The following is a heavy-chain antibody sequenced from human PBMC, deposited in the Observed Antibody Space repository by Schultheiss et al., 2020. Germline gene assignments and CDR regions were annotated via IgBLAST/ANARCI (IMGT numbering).Heavy chain of an antibody. Sequence: SETLSLTCTVSGGSISSGGYYWSWIRQHPGKGLEWIGYIYYSGSTNYNPSLKSRVTISVDTSKNQFSLKLSSVTAADTAVYYCAREDYYDSSGYYFYWGQGTLVTVSS. J-gene: IGHJ4*02. V-gene: IGHV4-61*08. CDR3: AREDYYDSSGYYFY. CDR2: IYYSGST. D-gene: IGHD3-22*01. CDR1: GGSISSGGYY.